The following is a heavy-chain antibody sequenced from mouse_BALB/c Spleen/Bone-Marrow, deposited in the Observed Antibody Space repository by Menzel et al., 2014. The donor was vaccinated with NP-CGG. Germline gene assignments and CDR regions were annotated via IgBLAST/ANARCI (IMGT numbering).Heavy chain of an antibody. J-gene: IGHJ1*01. CDR1: GYSITGYY. CDR2: IYPYNGVS. CDR3: ESRGEYFDV. Sequence: EVQLQQSGPELVKPGASVKISCKASGYSITGYYMHWVKQSHGNSLDWIGYIYPYNGVSSYNRKFKGKATLTVDKSSSTAYMELRSLTSDDSAVYYCESRGEYFDVWGAGTTVTVSS. V-gene: IGHV1-31*01.